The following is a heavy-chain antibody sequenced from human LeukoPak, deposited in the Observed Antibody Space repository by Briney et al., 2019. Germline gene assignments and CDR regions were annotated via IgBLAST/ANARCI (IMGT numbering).Heavy chain of an antibody. Sequence: ASVKVSCKASGYTFTGYYIHWVRQAPGQGLEWMRWINPHSGGTNYAQKFQGGVTMTRDTSITTAYMELSSLRSDDTAVYYCARDPEQTTRGLNWFDPWGQGTLVTVSS. CDR3: ARDPEQTTRGLNWFDP. CDR2: INPHSGGT. CDR1: GYTFTGYY. D-gene: IGHD4-11*01. J-gene: IGHJ5*02. V-gene: IGHV1-2*02.